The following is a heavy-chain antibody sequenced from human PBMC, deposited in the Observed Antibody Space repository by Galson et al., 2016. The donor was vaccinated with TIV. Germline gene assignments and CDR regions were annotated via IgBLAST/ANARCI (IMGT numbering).Heavy chain of an antibody. CDR3: ATSHVGKYEGRGAFYS. V-gene: IGHV4-61*02. Sequence: TLSLTCTVSGGSISDGNYYWSWIRQPAGKGLEWIGRISTSGSTLFNLSLKSRITMSVDMSKNQFSLSLSSETAADTADYYCATSHVGKYEGRGAFYSCGQGTLVTVSS. CDR2: ISTSGST. J-gene: IGHJ4*02. CDR1: GGSISDGNYY. D-gene: IGHD1-26*01.